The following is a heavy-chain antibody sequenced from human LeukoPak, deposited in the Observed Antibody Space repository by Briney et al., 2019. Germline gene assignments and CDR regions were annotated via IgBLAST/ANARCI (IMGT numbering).Heavy chain of an antibody. Sequence: GGSLRLSCAASGFTFSSYSMNWVRQAPGKGLEWVSAISGSGGGTYYADSVKDRFTISRDNAKNSLFLQMNSLRAEDTAVYYCARMDGGIYLFSDVFDIWGQGTMVTVSS. CDR1: GFTFSSYS. D-gene: IGHD5-12*01. CDR2: ISGSGGGT. J-gene: IGHJ3*02. CDR3: ARMDGGIYLFSDVFDI. V-gene: IGHV3-21*01.